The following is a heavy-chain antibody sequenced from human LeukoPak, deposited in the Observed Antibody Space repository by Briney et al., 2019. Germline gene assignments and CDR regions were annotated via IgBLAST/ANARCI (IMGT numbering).Heavy chain of an antibody. Sequence: GGSLKLSCAASGLTFSGSGIHWVRQASGKGLEWLGRIGRQGDSDATRYAASLKGKFTISRVDSRNTAYLQMNSLKTEDTAVYYCAGDYNFLTGLNYWGQGTLVTVSS. D-gene: IGHD3-9*01. J-gene: IGHJ4*02. CDR2: IGRQGDSDAT. CDR3: AGDYNFLTGLNY. CDR1: GLTFSGSG. V-gene: IGHV3-73*01.